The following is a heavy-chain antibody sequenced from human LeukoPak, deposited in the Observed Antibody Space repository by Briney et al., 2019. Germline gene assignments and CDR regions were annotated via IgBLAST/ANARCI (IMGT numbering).Heavy chain of an antibody. Sequence: ASVKVSCKASGYTFTSYYMHWVRQAPGQGLEWMGIINPSGGSTSYAQKFQGRVTMTRDTSTSTVYKELSSLRSEDTAVYYCARVALPYDSSTHFDYWGQGTLVTVSS. D-gene: IGHD3-22*01. CDR3: ARVALPYDSSTHFDY. V-gene: IGHV1-46*01. CDR2: INPSGGST. J-gene: IGHJ4*02. CDR1: GYTFTSYY.